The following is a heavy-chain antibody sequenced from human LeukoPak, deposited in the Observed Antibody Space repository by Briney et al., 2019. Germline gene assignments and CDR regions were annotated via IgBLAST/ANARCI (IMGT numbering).Heavy chain of an antibody. CDR3: ARCPAPRYFDWLPFDY. D-gene: IGHD3-9*01. CDR1: GYTYTGYY. J-gene: IGHJ4*02. CDR2: INPNSGGT. Sequence: GASVKVSCKASGYTYTGYYMHWVRQAPGQGLGWMGWINPNSGGTNYAQKFQGRVTMTRDTSIRTAYMELSRLRSDDTAVYYCARCPAPRYFDWLPFDYWGQGTLVTVSS. V-gene: IGHV1-2*02.